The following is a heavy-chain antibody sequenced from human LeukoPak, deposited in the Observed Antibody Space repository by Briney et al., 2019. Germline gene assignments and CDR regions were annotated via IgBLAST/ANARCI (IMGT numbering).Heavy chain of an antibody. CDR3: ASHYGMDV. J-gene: IGHJ6*02. CDR1: GFTFSTYW. CDR2: ITSDGSAT. V-gene: IGHV3-74*01. Sequence: GGSLRLSCAVSGFTFSTYWMHWVRQGPGKGLAWVSRITSDGSATGYADSVKGRFTISRDNAKNTLFLQMNSLRAEDTAVYYCASHYGMDVWGQGTTVTVSS.